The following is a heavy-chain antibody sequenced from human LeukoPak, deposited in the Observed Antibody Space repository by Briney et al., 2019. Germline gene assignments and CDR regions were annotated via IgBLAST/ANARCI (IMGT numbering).Heavy chain of an antibody. Sequence: AGTLSLSCAASGYSISSYDMSGWRQPPPGGREWVSAIIGSGGSTYYADSVKGRVTISRDNSKNTLYLQMNSLRAEDTAVYYCAKSGRRWELLRNYFDYWGQGTLVTVSS. CDR3: AKSGRRWELLRNYFDY. CDR2: IIGSGGST. V-gene: IGHV3-23*01. D-gene: IGHD1-26*01. CDR1: GYSISSYD. J-gene: IGHJ4*02.